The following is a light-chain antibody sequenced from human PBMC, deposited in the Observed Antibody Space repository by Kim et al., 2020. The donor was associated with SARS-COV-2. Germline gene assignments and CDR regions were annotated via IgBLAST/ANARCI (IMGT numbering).Light chain of an antibody. Sequence: AIQMTQSPSSLSAYVGDRVTITCRASQGIRNDLAWYQQKPGKAPKLLMNAASNLESGVPSRFSGRGSGTHFTLTISSLQPDDFATYYCLQDHNYPRTFGQGTKVDIK. J-gene: IGKJ1*01. CDR3: LQDHNYPRT. V-gene: IGKV1-6*02. CDR1: QGIRND. CDR2: AAS.